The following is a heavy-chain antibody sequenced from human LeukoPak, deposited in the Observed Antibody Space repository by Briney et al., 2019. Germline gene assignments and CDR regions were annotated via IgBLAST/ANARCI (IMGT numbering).Heavy chain of an antibody. V-gene: IGHV1-8*01. CDR3: ARISSGYYTDY. CDR1: GYTFTIYD. D-gene: IGHD3-22*01. J-gene: IGHJ4*02. Sequence: ASVKVSCKASGYTFTIYDINWVRQAPGQGLEWMGWMNPNSGNTGYAQKFQGRVTMTRNTSISTAYMELSSLRSEDTAVYYCARISSGYYTDYWGQGTLVTVSS. CDR2: MNPNSGNT.